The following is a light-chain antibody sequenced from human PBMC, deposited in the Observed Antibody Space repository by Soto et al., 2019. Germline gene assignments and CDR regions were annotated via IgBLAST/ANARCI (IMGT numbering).Light chain of an antibody. CDR3: LQYNNWPPWT. J-gene: IGKJ1*01. V-gene: IGKV3-15*01. Sequence: TVMTQSPPTLSVSPGESATLSCRASQSVSSNLAWYQQKPGQAPRLLIYGASARATGIPARFSGSGSGTEFTLTISSLQSEDFAVYYCLQYNNWPPWTFGQGTKVEVK. CDR2: GAS. CDR1: QSVSSN.